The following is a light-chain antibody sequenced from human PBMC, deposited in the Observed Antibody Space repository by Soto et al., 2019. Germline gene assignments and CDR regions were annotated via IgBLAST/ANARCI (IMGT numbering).Light chain of an antibody. V-gene: IGLV2-14*01. Sequence: QSALTQPASVSGSPGQSITISCTGTSSDVGGYSYVSWYQQHPGKAPKLMIYDVSNRPSGVSYRFSGSKSGNTASLTISGLQAEDETDYYCSSYTSSSTVVFGTGTKVTVL. CDR3: SSYTSSSTVV. CDR1: SSDVGGYSY. J-gene: IGLJ1*01. CDR2: DVS.